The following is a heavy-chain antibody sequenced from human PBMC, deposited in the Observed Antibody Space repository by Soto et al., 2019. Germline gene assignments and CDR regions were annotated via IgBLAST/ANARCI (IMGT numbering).Heavy chain of an antibody. D-gene: IGHD3-22*01. CDR3: ARGTAHYYDSSGYYHDY. CDR2: IISIFGTE. J-gene: IGHJ4*02. Sequence: QVQLVQSGAEVKKPGSSVKVSCKASGGTFSSYAISWVRQAPGQGLEGMGGIISIFGTENYAQKFQGRVTITADESTSTAYMELSSLRSEDMAVYYCARGTAHYYDSSGYYHDYWGQGTLVTVSS. V-gene: IGHV1-69*01. CDR1: GGTFSSYA.